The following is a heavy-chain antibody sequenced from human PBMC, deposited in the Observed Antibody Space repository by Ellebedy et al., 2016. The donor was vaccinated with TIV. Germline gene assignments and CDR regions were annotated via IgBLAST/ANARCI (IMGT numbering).Heavy chain of an antibody. J-gene: IGHJ3*02. Sequence: ASVKVSXXASGYTFTGYYMHWVRQAPGQGLEWMGWINPNSGGTNYAQNFHGRVTMTRDTSINTAYMELSRLRSDDTAVYYCARSGYTTSWQNDTFDIWGQGTMVTVSS. D-gene: IGHD6-13*01. CDR3: ARSGYTTSWQNDTFDI. CDR1: GYTFTGYY. CDR2: INPNSGGT. V-gene: IGHV1-2*02.